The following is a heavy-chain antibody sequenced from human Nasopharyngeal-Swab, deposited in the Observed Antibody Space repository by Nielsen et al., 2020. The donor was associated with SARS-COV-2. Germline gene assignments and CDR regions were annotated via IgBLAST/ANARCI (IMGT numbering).Heavy chain of an antibody. CDR1: GVTFNNYT. V-gene: IGHV3-21*01. Sequence: GGSLRLCCAASGVTFNNYTFNWIRQAPGKGLAWVASISSSRSYIYYADSVKGRFTISRDNAKNSLYLQMNSLRAEDTAVYYCARDGLYYDFWSAYFVDVWGQGTTVTVSS. CDR3: ARDGLYYDFWSAYFVDV. J-gene: IGHJ6*02. D-gene: IGHD3-3*01. CDR2: ISSSRSYI.